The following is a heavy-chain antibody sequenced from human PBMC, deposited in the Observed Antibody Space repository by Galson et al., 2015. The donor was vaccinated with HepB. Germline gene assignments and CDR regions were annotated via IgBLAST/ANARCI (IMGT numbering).Heavy chain of an antibody. Sequence: SLRLSCAASGFTFNSYGIHWVRQAPGKGLEWVAVIWCDGSNEYYADSVKGRFTISRDNSKSTLYLLMNNLRAEDTAVYYCARDKNWNQVDYWGQGTLVTVTS. CDR2: IWCDGSNE. D-gene: IGHD1-1*01. V-gene: IGHV3-33*01. J-gene: IGHJ4*02. CDR3: ARDKNWNQVDY. CDR1: GFTFNSYG.